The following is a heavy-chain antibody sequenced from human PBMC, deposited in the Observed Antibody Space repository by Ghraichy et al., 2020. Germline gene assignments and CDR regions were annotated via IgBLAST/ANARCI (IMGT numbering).Heavy chain of an antibody. Sequence: SQTLSLTCAVYGGSFSGFYWTWIRQPPEKGLEWIGEVNHDESTNYNPSLRSRVTISVDTSKNQFSLKLNSVTAADTAVYYCARRFLEWSNGLDVWGQGTTVTVSS. D-gene: IGHD3-3*01. V-gene: IGHV4-34*01. J-gene: IGHJ6*02. CDR2: VNHDEST. CDR3: ARRFLEWSNGLDV. CDR1: GGSFSGFY.